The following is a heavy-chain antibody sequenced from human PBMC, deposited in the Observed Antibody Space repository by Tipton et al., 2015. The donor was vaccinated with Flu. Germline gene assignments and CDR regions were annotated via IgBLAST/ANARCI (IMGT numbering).Heavy chain of an antibody. CDR3: ARQTYDFWSGYPYHYYGMDV. Sequence: TLSLTCTVSGGSISSGSYYWSWIRQPAGEGLEWIGRIYTSGSVNYNPSLKSRVTISVDTSKNQFSLKLSSVTAADTAVYYCARQTYDFWSGYPYHYYGMDVWGQGTTVTVSS. CDR1: GGSISSGSYY. CDR2: IYTSGSV. D-gene: IGHD3-3*01. J-gene: IGHJ6*02. V-gene: IGHV4-61*02.